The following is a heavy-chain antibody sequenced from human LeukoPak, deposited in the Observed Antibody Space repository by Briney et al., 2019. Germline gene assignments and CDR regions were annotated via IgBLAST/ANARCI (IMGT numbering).Heavy chain of an antibody. CDR2: INHSGST. V-gene: IGHV4-34*01. J-gene: IGHJ5*02. Sequence: SETLSLTCTVSGGSISNYYWSWIRQPPGKGLEWIGEINHSGSTNYNPSLKSRVTISVDTSKNQFSLKLSSVTAADTAVYYCARGYYDFWSGRGPFNWFDPWGQGTLVTVSS. D-gene: IGHD3-3*01. CDR1: GGSISNYY. CDR3: ARGYYDFWSGRGPFNWFDP.